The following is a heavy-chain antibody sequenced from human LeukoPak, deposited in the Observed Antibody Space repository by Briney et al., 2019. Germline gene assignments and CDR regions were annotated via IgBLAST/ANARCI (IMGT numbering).Heavy chain of an antibody. V-gene: IGHV1-8*01. CDR3: ARGPVVVAATFFDY. CDR2: MNPNSGNT. CDR1: GYTFTSYD. D-gene: IGHD2-15*01. J-gene: IGHJ4*02. Sequence: GASVKVSCKAPGYTFTSYDINWVRQATGQGLEWMGWMNPNSGNTGYAQKFQGRVTMTRNTSISTAYMELSSLRSEDTAVYYCARGPVVVAATFFDYWGQGTLVTVSS.